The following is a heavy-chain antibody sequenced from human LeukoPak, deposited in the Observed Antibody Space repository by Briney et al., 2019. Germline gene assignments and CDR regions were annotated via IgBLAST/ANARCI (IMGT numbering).Heavy chain of an antibody. Sequence: SETLSLTCTVSGGSISSYYWSWIRQPPGKGLEWMGYIYYSGSTNYNPSLKSRVTISVDTSKNQFSLKLSSVTAADTAVYYCARETGLRYFDWLPPYAFDIWGQGTMVTVSS. CDR1: GGSISSYY. V-gene: IGHV4-59*01. J-gene: IGHJ3*02. D-gene: IGHD3-9*01. CDR2: IYYSGST. CDR3: ARETGLRYFDWLPPYAFDI.